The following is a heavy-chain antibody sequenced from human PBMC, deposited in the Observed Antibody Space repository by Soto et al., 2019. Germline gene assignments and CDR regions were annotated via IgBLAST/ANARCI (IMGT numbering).Heavy chain of an antibody. Sequence: ASVKVSCKASGYTFTSYGISWVRQAPGQGLEWMGWISAYNGNTNYAQKLQGRVTMTTDTSTSTAYMELRSLRSDDTAVYYCARVLGGSGGSCYSNWFDPWGQGTLVTVSS. J-gene: IGHJ5*02. V-gene: IGHV1-18*01. D-gene: IGHD2-15*01. CDR3: ARVLGGSGGSCYSNWFDP. CDR2: ISAYNGNT. CDR1: GYTFTSYG.